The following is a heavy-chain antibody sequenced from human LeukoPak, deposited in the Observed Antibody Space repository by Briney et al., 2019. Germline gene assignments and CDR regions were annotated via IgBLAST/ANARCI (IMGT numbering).Heavy chain of an antibody. V-gene: IGHV4-59*12. CDR2: IYHNGNT. CDR3: ARLGDSSGYYAFDY. CDR1: SGSISTYY. Sequence: SETLSLTCTVSSGSISTYYWSWIRQPPGKGLEWIGYIYHNGNTNYNPSLKSRVTLSVDTSKNQFSLKLSSVTAADTAVYYCARLGDSSGYYAFDYWGQGTLVTVSS. D-gene: IGHD3-22*01. J-gene: IGHJ4*02.